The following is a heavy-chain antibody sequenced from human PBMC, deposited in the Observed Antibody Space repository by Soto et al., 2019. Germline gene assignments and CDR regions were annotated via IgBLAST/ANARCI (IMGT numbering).Heavy chain of an antibody. Sequence: EVQLVESGGGLVQPGGSLRLSCAASGFTFSTYWMHWVRQAPGKGLVWVSRIKSDGSVTSYADSVKGRFTNSRDNAKNTLYLQMNSLRAEDTAVYYCAKDLNEYSSGWGDYWGQGTLVTVSS. CDR1: GFTFSTYW. J-gene: IGHJ4*02. D-gene: IGHD6-19*01. CDR2: IKSDGSVT. CDR3: AKDLNEYSSGWGDY. V-gene: IGHV3-74*01.